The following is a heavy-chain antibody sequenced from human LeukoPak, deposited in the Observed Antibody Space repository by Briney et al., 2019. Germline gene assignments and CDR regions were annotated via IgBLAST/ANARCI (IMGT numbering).Heavy chain of an antibody. V-gene: IGHV4-38-2*01. J-gene: IGHJ3*02. CDR1: GYSISSGYY. D-gene: IGHD6-13*01. CDR3: AGNSWYRDAFDI. Sequence: KPSETLSLTCALSGYSISSGYYWGWIRQPPGKGLEWVGSIYHSGSTYYNPSLKSRVNISVDTSKNQFSLKLSCVSAADTAVYYCAGNSWYRDAFDIWGQGTMVTVSS. CDR2: IYHSGST.